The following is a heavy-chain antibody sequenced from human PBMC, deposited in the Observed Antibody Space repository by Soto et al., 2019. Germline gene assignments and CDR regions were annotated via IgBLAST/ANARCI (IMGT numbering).Heavy chain of an antibody. CDR3: AKESVRDLVGELDY. D-gene: IGHD1-26*01. CDR1: GITFSSYA. V-gene: IGHV3-23*01. Sequence: PGGSLRLSCAVSGITFSSYALSWVRQAPGKGLEWVSAISGSGDTTYYADSVKGRFTISRDNAKNTLYLQMNSLRPEDTAVFYCAKESVRDLVGELDYWGQGTLVTVS. CDR2: ISGSGDTT. J-gene: IGHJ4*02.